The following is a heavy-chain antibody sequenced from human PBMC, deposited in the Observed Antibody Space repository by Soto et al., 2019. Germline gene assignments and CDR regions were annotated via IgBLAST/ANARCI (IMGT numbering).Heavy chain of an antibody. CDR1: GGSISSGGYY. J-gene: IGHJ4*02. V-gene: IGHV4-31*03. CDR3: ARGPGVWGSYRSYFDY. CDR2: IYYSGST. Sequence: QVQLQESGPGLVKPSQTLSLTCTVSGGSISSGGYYWSWIRQHPGKGLEWIGYIYYSGSTYYTPSLKSRVTISVDTSKNRFSLKLSALTAAVTAVYYGARGPGVWGSYRSYFDYWGQGTLVTVSS. D-gene: IGHD3-16*02.